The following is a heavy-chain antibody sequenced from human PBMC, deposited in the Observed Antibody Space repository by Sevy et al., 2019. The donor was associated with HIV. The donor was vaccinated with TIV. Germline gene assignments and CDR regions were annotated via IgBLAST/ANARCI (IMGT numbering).Heavy chain of an antibody. CDR2: ISGSGGST. J-gene: IGHJ6*02. V-gene: IGHV3-23*01. Sequence: GGSLRLSCTASGFTFSSYAMSWVRQAPGKGLEWVSAISGSGGSTYYADSVKGRFTISRDNSKNTLYLQMNSLRAEDTAVYYCAKSARYGSSTSCYSSAGGYYYYGMDVWGQGTTVTVSS. D-gene: IGHD2-2*02. CDR1: GFTFSSYA. CDR3: AKSARYGSSTSCYSSAGGYYYYGMDV.